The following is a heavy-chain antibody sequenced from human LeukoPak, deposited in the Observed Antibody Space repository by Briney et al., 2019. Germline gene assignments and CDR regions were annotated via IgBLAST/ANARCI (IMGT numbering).Heavy chain of an antibody. J-gene: IGHJ5*02. CDR1: GFTFGDYA. Sequence: GGSLRLSCTASGFTFGDYAMSWVRQAPEKGLEWVGFIRSKPYGGTTEYAASVKGRFTISRDDSKSVAYLQMNSLKTEDTAVYYCTSHRYNWNDWFDPWGQGTLVTVSS. CDR3: TSHRYNWNDWFDP. V-gene: IGHV3-49*04. CDR2: IRSKPYGGTT. D-gene: IGHD1-1*01.